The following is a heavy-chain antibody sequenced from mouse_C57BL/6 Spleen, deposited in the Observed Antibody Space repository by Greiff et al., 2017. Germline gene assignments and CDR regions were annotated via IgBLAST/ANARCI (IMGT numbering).Heavy chain of an antibody. V-gene: IGHV1-26*01. CDR2: INPNNGGT. CDR3: ARDTTVVADWYFDV. CDR1: GYTFTDYY. J-gene: IGHJ1*03. Sequence: EVQLHQSGPELVKPGASVKISCKASGYTFTDYYMNWVKQSHGKSLEWIGDINPNNGGTSYNQKFKGKATLTVDKSSSTAYMELRSLTSEDSAVYYCARDTTVVADWYFDVWGTGTTVTVSS. D-gene: IGHD1-1*01.